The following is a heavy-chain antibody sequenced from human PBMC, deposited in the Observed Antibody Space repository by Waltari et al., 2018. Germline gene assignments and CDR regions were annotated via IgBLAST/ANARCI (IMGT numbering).Heavy chain of an antibody. CDR1: GYSISSGYY. CDR3: ASPGIAAGDHAFDY. CDR2: IYHSGST. Sequence: QVQLQESGPGLVKPSETLSLTCAVSGYSISSGYYWGWIRQPPGKGREWIGSIYHSGSTYYNPSLKSRVTISVDTSKNQFSLKLSSVTAADTAVYYCASPGIAAGDHAFDYWGQGTLVTVSS. D-gene: IGHD6-13*01. J-gene: IGHJ4*02. V-gene: IGHV4-38-2*01.